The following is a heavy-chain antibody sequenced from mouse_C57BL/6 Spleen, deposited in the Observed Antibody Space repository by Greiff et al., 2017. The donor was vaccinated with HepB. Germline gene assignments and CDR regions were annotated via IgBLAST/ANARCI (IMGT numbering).Heavy chain of an antibody. CDR2: INPGSGGT. V-gene: IGHV1-54*01. CDR1: GYAFTNYL. Sequence: QVQLQQSGAELVRPGTSVKVSCKASGYAFTNYLIEWVKQRPGQGLEWIGVINPGSGGTNYNEKFKGKATLTADKSSSTAYMQLSSLTSEDSAVYFCARSGFTTHYFDYWGQGTTLTVSS. CDR3: ARSGFTTHYFDY. D-gene: IGHD1-1*01. J-gene: IGHJ2*01.